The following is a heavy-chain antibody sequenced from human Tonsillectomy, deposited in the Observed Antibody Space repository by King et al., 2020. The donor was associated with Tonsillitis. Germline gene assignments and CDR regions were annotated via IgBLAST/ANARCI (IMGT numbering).Heavy chain of an antibody. D-gene: IGHD3-10*01. V-gene: IGHV5-51*01. CDR2: IYPGDSDT. CDR3: ERLFGEWGEVADF. Sequence: GWVRQMPGNGLEWMGIIYPGDSDTRYSPSFQGQVTISADKSNSTAYLQWSSLKASDSAMYYCERLFGEWGEVADFLGQGYLVTVS. J-gene: IGHJ4*02.